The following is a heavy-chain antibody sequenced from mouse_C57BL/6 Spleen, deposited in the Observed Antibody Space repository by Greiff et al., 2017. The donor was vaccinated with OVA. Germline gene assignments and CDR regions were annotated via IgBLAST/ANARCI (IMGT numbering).Heavy chain of an antibody. CDR2: FYPGSGSI. CDR1: GYTFTEYT. CDR3: ARHEVGIYYGSSYDAMDY. V-gene: IGHV1-62-2*01. Sequence: VQLQQSGAELVKPGASVKLSCKASGYTFTEYTIHWVKQRSGQGLEWIGWFYPGSGSIKYNEKFKDKATLTADKSSSTVYMELSRLTSEDSSVYFCARHEVGIYYGSSYDAMDYWGQGTSVTVSS. J-gene: IGHJ4*01. D-gene: IGHD1-1*01.